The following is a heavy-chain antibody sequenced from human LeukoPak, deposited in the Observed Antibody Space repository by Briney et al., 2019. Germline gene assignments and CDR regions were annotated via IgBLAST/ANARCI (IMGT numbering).Heavy chain of an antibody. CDR2: IWYDGSKK. J-gene: IGHJ6*02. D-gene: IGHD2/OR15-2a*01. V-gene: IGHV3-33*01. CDR3: ARDPGNYYGMDV. Sequence: GGSLRLSCAASGFTFSTFGMHWVRQAPDKGLEWVAVIWYDGSKKYYADSVKGRFTISRDNAKNSLHLQMNSLRAEDTAVYYCARDPGNYYGMDVWGQGTTVTVSS. CDR1: GFTFSTFG.